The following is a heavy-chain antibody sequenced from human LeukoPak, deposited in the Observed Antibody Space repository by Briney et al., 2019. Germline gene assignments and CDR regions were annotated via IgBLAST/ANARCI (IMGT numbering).Heavy chain of an antibody. CDR3: ARDQEQLVRFDY. CDR2: ISSSGSTI. J-gene: IGHJ4*02. V-gene: IGHV3-11*04. D-gene: IGHD6-6*01. Sequence: GGSLRLSCAASGFTFSDYYMSWIRQAPGKGLEWVSYISSSGSTIYYADSVKVRFTISRDNAKNSLYLQMNSLRAEDTAVYYCARDQEQLVRFDYWGQGTLVTVSS. CDR1: GFTFSDYY.